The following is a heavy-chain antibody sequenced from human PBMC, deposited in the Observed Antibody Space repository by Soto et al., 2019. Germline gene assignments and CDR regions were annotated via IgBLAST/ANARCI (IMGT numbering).Heavy chain of an antibody. J-gene: IGHJ4*02. CDR1: GYTFTSYG. Sequence: QVQLVQSGAEVKTPGASVKVSCKASGYTFTSYGINWERQAPGQGLEWMGWISTYNGNTNYAQRLQGRVTMTTDTSTSTAYMELRSLRSDDMAVYYCARDTYGLFDSWGQGTLVTVSS. D-gene: IGHD3-10*01. CDR2: ISTYNGNT. V-gene: IGHV1-18*03. CDR3: ARDTYGLFDS.